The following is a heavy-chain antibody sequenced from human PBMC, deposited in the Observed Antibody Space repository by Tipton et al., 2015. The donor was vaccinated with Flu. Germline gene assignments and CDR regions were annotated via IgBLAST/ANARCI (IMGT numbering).Heavy chain of an antibody. CDR2: IYYSGNT. D-gene: IGHD3-22*01. CDR3: ARQKDDNGFYVFDY. Sequence: TLSLTCTVSGGSISSSSHYWGWIRQPPGKGLEWIGSIYYSGNTYYNPSLKSRVTISVDTSKNQFSLRLRSVTAADTAVYYCARQKDDNGFYVFDYWGQGTLVTFSS. CDR1: GGSISSSSHY. V-gene: IGHV4-39*01. J-gene: IGHJ4*02.